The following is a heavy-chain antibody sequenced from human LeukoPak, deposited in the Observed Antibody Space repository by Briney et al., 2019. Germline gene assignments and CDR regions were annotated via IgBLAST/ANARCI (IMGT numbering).Heavy chain of an antibody. Sequence: GGSLRLSCAASGFTFSSYGMHWVRQAPGKGLEWVAVIWYDGSNKYYADSVKGRFTISRDNSKNTLYLQMNSLRAEDTAVYYCARDLGDIVVVPAATGDMDVWGQGTTVTVSS. CDR2: IWYDGSNK. CDR1: GFTFSSYG. V-gene: IGHV3-33*01. CDR3: ARDLGDIVVVPAATGDMDV. D-gene: IGHD2-2*01. J-gene: IGHJ6*02.